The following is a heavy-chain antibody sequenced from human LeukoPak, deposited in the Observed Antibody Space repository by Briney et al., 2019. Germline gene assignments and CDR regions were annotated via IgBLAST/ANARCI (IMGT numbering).Heavy chain of an antibody. Sequence: GGSLRLSCAASGFTFSSYWMSWVRQAPGKGLEWVANIKQDGSEKYYVDSVKGRFTISRDNSKNTLYLQMNSLRAEDTAVYYCAKSPARVVVEGDYFDYWGQGTLVTVSS. CDR3: AKSPARVVVEGDYFDY. V-gene: IGHV3-7*01. J-gene: IGHJ4*02. CDR2: IKQDGSEK. CDR1: GFTFSSYW. D-gene: IGHD3-22*01.